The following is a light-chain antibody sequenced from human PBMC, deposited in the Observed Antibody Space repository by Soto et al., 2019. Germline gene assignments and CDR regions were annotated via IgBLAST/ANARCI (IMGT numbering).Light chain of an antibody. Sequence: DIQMTQSPSTLSGSVGDRVAITCRASQSISSWLAWYQQKPGKAPKLLIYKASSLKSGVPSRFSGSGSGTEFTLTISSLQPDDFATYYCQQFNNLFGQGTRLEIK. J-gene: IGKJ5*01. CDR3: QQFNNL. CDR2: KAS. CDR1: QSISSW. V-gene: IGKV1-5*03.